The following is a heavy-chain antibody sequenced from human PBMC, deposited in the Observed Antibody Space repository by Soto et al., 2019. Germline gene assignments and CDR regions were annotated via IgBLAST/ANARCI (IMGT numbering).Heavy chain of an antibody. CDR3: ARYDAESGSNKLDP. CDR1: GGSVSSRSHF. Sequence: QVQLQESGPGLVKPSETLSVTCTVSGGSVSSRSHFWSWIRQPPGGGLQWIGYIYYSGSTNYNPSLESPATLSFATSRNQFYLRLTSVTAADTAVYYCARYDAESGSNKLDPWGQGTLVTVSS. D-gene: IGHD5-12*01. V-gene: IGHV4-61*01. J-gene: IGHJ5*02. CDR2: IYYSGST.